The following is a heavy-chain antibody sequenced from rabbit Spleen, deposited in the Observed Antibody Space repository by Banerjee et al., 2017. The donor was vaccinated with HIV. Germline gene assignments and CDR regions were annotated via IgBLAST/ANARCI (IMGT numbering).Heavy chain of an antibody. V-gene: IGHV1S40*01. CDR3: AREKSGDYGHDL. Sequence: QSLEESGGDLVKPGASLTLTCTASGFTISISDWIYWVRQAPGKGLEWIGYIDPVFGSTYYASWAKGRFTISKTSSTTVTLQMTSLTAADTATYFCAREKSGDYGHDLWGPGTLVTVS. D-gene: IGHD2-1*01. J-gene: IGHJ4*01. CDR1: GFTISISDW. CDR2: IDPVFGST.